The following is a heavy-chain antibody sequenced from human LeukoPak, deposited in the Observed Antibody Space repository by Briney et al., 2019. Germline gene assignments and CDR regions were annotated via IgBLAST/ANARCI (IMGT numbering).Heavy chain of an antibody. Sequence: GGSLRLSCAASGFTFSSSWMSWVRQAPGKGLEWVANIKQDGSEKYYLDSVKGRFTISRDNAKSSLYLQMDSLRAEDTAVYYCARDGPYSSSATHPPWGQGTLVTVSS. D-gene: IGHD6-6*01. CDR2: IKQDGSEK. CDR3: ARDGPYSSSATHPP. J-gene: IGHJ5*02. V-gene: IGHV3-7*03. CDR1: GFTFSSSW.